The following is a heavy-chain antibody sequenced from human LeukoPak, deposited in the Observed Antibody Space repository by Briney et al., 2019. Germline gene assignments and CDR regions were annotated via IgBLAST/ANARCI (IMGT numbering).Heavy chain of an antibody. D-gene: IGHD2-21*01. CDR2: IGTAGDT. V-gene: IGHV3-13*01. J-gene: IGHJ4*02. CDR3: ARASTVDSSLDY. CDR1: GFTFSSYD. Sequence: SGGSLRLSCAASGFTFSSYDMHWVRQATGKGLEWVSAIGTAGDTYYPGSVKGRFTISRENAKNSLYLQMNSLRAGDTAVYYRARASTVDSSLDYWGQGTLVTVSS.